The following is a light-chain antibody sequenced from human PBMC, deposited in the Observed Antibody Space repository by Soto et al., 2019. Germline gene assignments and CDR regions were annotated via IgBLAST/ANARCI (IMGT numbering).Light chain of an antibody. Sequence: QSVLTQPPSVSAAPGQKVSISCSGSSFNIGSNYVSWYQQLPGTAPKVLIYANDKRPSGIPDRFSGSKSGTSATLGISGLQTGDEADYYCTSYTGTSTLYVFGSGTKLTVL. J-gene: IGLJ1*01. CDR1: SFNIGSNY. CDR2: AND. V-gene: IGLV1-51*01. CDR3: TSYTGTSTLYV.